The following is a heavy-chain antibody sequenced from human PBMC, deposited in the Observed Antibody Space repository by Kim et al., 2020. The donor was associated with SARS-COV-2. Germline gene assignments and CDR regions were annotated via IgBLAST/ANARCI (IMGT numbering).Heavy chain of an antibody. CDR3: ARDIRDMAAAGTVYFDY. Sequence: SETLSLTCTVSGGSISSSSYYWGWIRQPPGKGLEWIGSIYYSGSTDYNPSPKSRVTISLDTSKNQFSLKLSSVTAADTAVYYCARDIRDMAAAGTVYFDYWGQGTLVTVSS. CDR1: GGSISSSSYY. V-gene: IGHV4-39*07. D-gene: IGHD6-13*01. CDR2: IYYSGST. J-gene: IGHJ4*02.